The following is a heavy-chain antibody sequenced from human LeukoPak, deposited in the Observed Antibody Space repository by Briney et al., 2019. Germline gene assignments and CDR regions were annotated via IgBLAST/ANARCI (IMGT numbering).Heavy chain of an antibody. Sequence: PGGSLRLSWAASGFTFSSYEMNWVRQAPGKGLEWVSYISSSGSTIYYADSVKGRFTISRDNAKNSLYLQMNSLRAEDTAVYYCARGYGDYRDAFDIWGQGTMVTVSS. J-gene: IGHJ3*02. D-gene: IGHD4-17*01. CDR3: ARGYGDYRDAFDI. CDR1: GFTFSSYE. V-gene: IGHV3-48*03. CDR2: ISSSGSTI.